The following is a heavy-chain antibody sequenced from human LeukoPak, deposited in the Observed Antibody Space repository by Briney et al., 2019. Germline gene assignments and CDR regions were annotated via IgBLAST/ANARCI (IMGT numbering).Heavy chain of an antibody. CDR1: GGSMNSYY. Sequence: YPSETLSLTCSVSGGSMNSYYWSWIRQPPGKGLEWIGYIYYSGSTNYNPSLKSRVTISVDTSKNQFSLKLSSVTAADTAVYYCARGFPFDYWGQGTLVTVSS. CDR3: ARGFPFDY. V-gene: IGHV4-59*01. J-gene: IGHJ4*02. CDR2: IYYSGST. D-gene: IGHD3-10*01.